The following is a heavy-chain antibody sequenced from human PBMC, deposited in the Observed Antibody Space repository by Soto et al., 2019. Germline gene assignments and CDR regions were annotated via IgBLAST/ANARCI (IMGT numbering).Heavy chain of an antibody. CDR3: ARVPDV. J-gene: IGHJ6*02. CDR2: IYHSGST. Sequence: QLQLQECGSGLVKPSQTLSLTCAVSGGSISSGGYSWSWMRQPPGKGLEWIGYIYHSGSTYYNPSLKSRVTISVDRSKNQFSLKLSSVTAADTAVYYCARVPDVWGQGTTVTVSS. CDR1: GGSISSGGYS. V-gene: IGHV4-30-2*01.